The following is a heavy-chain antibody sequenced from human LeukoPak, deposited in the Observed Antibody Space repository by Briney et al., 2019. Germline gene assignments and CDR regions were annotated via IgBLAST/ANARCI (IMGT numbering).Heavy chain of an antibody. V-gene: IGHV3-21*01. CDR1: GFTFSSYS. J-gene: IGHJ4*02. Sequence: GGSLRLSCAASGFTFSSYSMNWVRQAPGKGLEWVSSISSSSYIHYADSVKGRFTISRGNAKNSLYLQMNSLRAEDTAVYYCARGSIAARTFDYWGQGTLVTVSS. CDR3: ARGSIAARTFDY. D-gene: IGHD6-6*01. CDR2: ISSSSYI.